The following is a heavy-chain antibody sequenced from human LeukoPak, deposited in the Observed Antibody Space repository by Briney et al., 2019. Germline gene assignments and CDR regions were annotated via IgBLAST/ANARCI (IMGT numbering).Heavy chain of an antibody. V-gene: IGHV4-38-2*02. CDR2: IYLGRTT. J-gene: IGHJ4*02. CDR1: GFSISSGYY. CDR3: ARHLISGYDTVGFDY. Sequence: SETLSLTCTVTGFSISSGYYWGWIRQPPGKGLEWIGSIYLGRTTDYNPSLKSQVTISIDTSKNQFSLKLSSVTAADTAVYYCARHLISGYDTVGFDYWGQGTLVTVSS. D-gene: IGHD5-12*01.